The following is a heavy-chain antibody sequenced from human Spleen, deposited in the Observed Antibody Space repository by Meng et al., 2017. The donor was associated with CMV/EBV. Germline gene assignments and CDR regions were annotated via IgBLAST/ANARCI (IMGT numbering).Heavy chain of an antibody. J-gene: IGHJ5*02. Sequence: SETLSLTCAVYGGSFNGYYWGWIRQPPGKGLEWIGEINHSGSTTYKPSLKSRVTISLDTSNKQFSLKLSSVTAADTAVYYCARSPLLGGFDPWGQGTLVTVSS. CDR2: INHSGST. CDR3: ARSPLLGGFDP. V-gene: IGHV4-34*01. D-gene: IGHD1-26*01. CDR1: GGSFNGYY.